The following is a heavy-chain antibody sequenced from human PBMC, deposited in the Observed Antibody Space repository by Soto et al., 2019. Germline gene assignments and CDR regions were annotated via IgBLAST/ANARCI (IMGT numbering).Heavy chain of an antibody. D-gene: IGHD5-12*01. V-gene: IGHV3-30*03. CDR1: GFTFSTYG. J-gene: IGHJ6*02. CDR3: ARGSKAGDGYNSVDYYYYGMDV. Sequence: PGGSLRLSCAVSGFTFSTYGMHWVRQAPGKGLEWVAVISYDGNYIYYADSVKGRFTISRDNFKYTLYLQMNSLRGEDTAVYYCARGSKAGDGYNSVDYYYYGMDVWGQGTTVTVSS. CDR2: ISYDGNYI.